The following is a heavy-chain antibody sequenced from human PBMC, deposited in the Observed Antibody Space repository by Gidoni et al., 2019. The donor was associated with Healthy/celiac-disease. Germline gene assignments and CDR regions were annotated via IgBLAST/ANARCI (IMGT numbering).Heavy chain of an antibody. CDR1: GGSISSSSYY. V-gene: IGHV4-39*01. J-gene: IGHJ5*02. CDR2: IYYSGST. CDR3: ARPLGGPGTSSWFDP. D-gene: IGHD3-16*01. Sequence: QLQLQESGPGLVKPSETLSLTCTVSGGSISSSSYYWGWIRQPPGKGLEWIGSIYYSGSTYYNPSLKSRVTISVDTSKNQFSLKLSSVTAADTAVYYCARPLGGPGTSSWFDPWGQGTLVTVSS.